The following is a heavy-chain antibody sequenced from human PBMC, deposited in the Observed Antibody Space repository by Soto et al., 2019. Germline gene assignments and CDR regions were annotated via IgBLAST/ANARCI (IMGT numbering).Heavy chain of an antibody. D-gene: IGHD6-13*01. Sequence: GRSLRLSCAASGFTFSSYEMTWVRQAPGKGLEWVSYISSSGSTIYYADSVKGRFTISRDNAKNSLYLQMNSLRAEDTAGYYCARDRGSSSWNHYYYYGMDVWGQGTTVTVSS. CDR1: GFTFSSYE. J-gene: IGHJ6*02. CDR2: ISSSGSTI. V-gene: IGHV3-48*03. CDR3: ARDRGSSSWNHYYYYGMDV.